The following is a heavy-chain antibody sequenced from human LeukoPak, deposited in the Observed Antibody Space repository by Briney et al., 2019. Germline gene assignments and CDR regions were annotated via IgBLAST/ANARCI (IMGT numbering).Heavy chain of an antibody. D-gene: IGHD2-8*01. V-gene: IGHV4-61*02. Sequence: SQTLSLTCTVSGGSISRGGYYWRWIRQPAGKGLEWIGRIYTSGSTNYNPSLKSRVTISVDTSKNQFSLKLSSVTAADTAVYYCARDRRYCSNGICSYYYMDVWGKGTTVTVSS. CDR3: ARDRRYCSNGICSYYYMDV. J-gene: IGHJ6*03. CDR1: GGSISRGGYY. CDR2: IYTSGST.